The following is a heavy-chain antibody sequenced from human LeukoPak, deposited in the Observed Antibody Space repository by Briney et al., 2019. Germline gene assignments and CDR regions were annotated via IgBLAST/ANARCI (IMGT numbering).Heavy chain of an antibody. D-gene: IGHD1-26*01. J-gene: IGHJ6*02. CDR3: ATSNGPIVGATAAGGKDV. V-gene: IGHV5-51*01. Sequence: GESLKISFKGSGYRFTSYWIGWVRPMPGKGLEWMGIIYPGDSDTRYSPSFQGQVTISADKSISTAYLQWSSLKASDTAMYYCATSNGPIVGATAAGGKDVWGQGTTVTVSS. CDR1: GYRFTSYW. CDR2: IYPGDSDT.